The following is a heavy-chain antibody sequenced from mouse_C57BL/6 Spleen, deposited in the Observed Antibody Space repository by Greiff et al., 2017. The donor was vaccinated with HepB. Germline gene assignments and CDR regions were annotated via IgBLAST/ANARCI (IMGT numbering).Heavy chain of an antibody. V-gene: IGHV1-22*01. CDR2: INPNNGGT. CDR3: ARGDYYGSSEGYAMDY. Sequence: EVKLQESGPELVKPGASVKMSCKASGYTFTDYNMHWVKQSHGKSLEWIGYINPNNGGTSYNQKFKGKATLTVNKSSSTAYMELRSLTSEDSAVYYCARGDYYGSSEGYAMDYWGQGTSVTVSS. CDR1: GYTFTDYN. D-gene: IGHD1-1*01. J-gene: IGHJ4*01.